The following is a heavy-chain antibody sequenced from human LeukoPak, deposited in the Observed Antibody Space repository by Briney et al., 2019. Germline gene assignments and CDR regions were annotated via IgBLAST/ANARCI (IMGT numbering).Heavy chain of an antibody. CDR1: GFTFSNYG. CDR2: ISGGGGTT. CDR3: ARDEGYIYGLLDY. D-gene: IGHD5-18*01. Sequence: GGSLRLSCAASGFTFSNYGMSWVRQAPGKGPEWVSAISGGGGTTYYADSVKGRFTISRDNSKNTLYLQMNSLRADDTAVYYCARDEGYIYGLLDYWGQRTLVTVSS. J-gene: IGHJ4*02. V-gene: IGHV3-23*01.